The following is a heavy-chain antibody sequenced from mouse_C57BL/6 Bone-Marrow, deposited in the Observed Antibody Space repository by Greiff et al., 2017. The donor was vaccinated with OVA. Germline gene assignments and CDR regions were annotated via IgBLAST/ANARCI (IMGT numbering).Heavy chain of an antibody. J-gene: IGHJ2*01. D-gene: IGHD3-2*02. CDR1: GYTFTSYW. Sequence: QVQLQQPGAELVKPGASVKLSCKASGYTFTSYWMQWVKQRPGQGLEWIGEIDPSDSYTNYNQKFKGKATLTVDTSSSTAYMQLSSLTSEDSAVYYCAREVSSGYYFDYWGQGTTLTVSS. V-gene: IGHV1-50*01. CDR2: IDPSDSYT. CDR3: AREVSSGYYFDY.